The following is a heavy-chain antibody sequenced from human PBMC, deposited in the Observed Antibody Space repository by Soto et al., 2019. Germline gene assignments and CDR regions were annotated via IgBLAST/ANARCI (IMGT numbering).Heavy chain of an antibody. CDR3: ARDGGFVVASDYNWFDP. CDR1: GYTFTSYG. J-gene: IGHJ5*02. V-gene: IGHV1-18*04. Sequence: ASVKVSCKASGYTFTSYGISWVRQAPGQGLEWMGWISAYNGNTNYAQKLQGRVTMTTDTSTSTAYMEMRSLRSDDTAVYYCARDGGFVVASDYNWFDPWGQGTMVTVSA. D-gene: IGHD2-21*01. CDR2: ISAYNGNT.